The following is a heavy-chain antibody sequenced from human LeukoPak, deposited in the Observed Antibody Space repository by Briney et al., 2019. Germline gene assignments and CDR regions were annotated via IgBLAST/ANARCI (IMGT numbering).Heavy chain of an antibody. V-gene: IGHV4-39*01. J-gene: IGHJ4*02. Sequence: SETLSLTCTVSGGSISRSSYYWAWLRQPPGKGLEWIGHIYYSGSPYYSPSLKSRVTISVDPSKNQFSLKMSSVTAADTAVYHCATFEGAIWGQGTLVTVSS. CDR2: IYYSGSP. CDR1: GGSISRSSYY. D-gene: IGHD4/OR15-4a*01. CDR3: ATFEGAI.